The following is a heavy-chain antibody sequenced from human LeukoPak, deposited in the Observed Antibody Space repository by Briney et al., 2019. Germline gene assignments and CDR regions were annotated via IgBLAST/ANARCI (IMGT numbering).Heavy chain of an antibody. CDR3: ARDRGLRYFDSFDY. Sequence: GGSLRLSCVASGFSLSSFWMNWVRQAPGKGLEWVASIKKDGSEKHYVDSVKARITISRDNAKNSLYLEMNSLRAEDTAVYYCARDRGLRYFDSFDYWGQGALVTVSS. CDR1: GFSLSSFW. CDR2: IKKDGSEK. J-gene: IGHJ4*02. V-gene: IGHV3-7*03. D-gene: IGHD3-9*01.